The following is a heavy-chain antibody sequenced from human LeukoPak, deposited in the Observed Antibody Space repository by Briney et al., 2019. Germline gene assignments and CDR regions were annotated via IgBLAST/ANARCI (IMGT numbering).Heavy chain of an antibody. V-gene: IGHV3-30*02. J-gene: IGHJ4*02. Sequence: GGSLRLSCAASGFSFSRYGMHWVRQAPGEGLEWVALIGSDGSNKYYADSVKGRFTISRDNSKNRLFLQMNSLRAEDTAVYYCAKSPYSSGCYDYWGQGTLVTVSS. CDR3: AKSPYSSGCYDY. CDR1: GFSFSRYG. D-gene: IGHD6-19*01. CDR2: IGSDGSNK.